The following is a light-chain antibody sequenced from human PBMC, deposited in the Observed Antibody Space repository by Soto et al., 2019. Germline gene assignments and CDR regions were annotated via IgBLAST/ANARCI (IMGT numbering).Light chain of an antibody. Sequence: SALTQPASVSGSPGQAIAISRPGANSAFGGYNYVSWYQRHPGKAPKLMVYDVSNRPSGVSNRFSGSKSGNTASLTISGLQAEDEADYYCSSYTSSSTYVFGTGTKVTVL. CDR2: DVS. CDR1: NSAFGGYNY. CDR3: SSYTSSSTYV. J-gene: IGLJ1*01. V-gene: IGLV2-14*01.